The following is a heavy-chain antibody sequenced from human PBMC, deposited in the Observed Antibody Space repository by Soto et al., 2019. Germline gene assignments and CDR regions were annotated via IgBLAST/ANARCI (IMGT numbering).Heavy chain of an antibody. Sequence: PSETLSLTCAVYGGSFSGYYWSWIRQPPGKGLEWIGEINHSGSTNYNPSLKSRVTISVDTSKNQFSLKLSSVTAADTAVYYCARGLGELSLSYYSGMDVWGKGTTVTV. J-gene: IGHJ6*01. CDR3: ARGLGELSLSYYSGMDV. CDR1: GGSFSGYY. CDR2: INHSGST. V-gene: IGHV4-34*01. D-gene: IGHD3-16*02.